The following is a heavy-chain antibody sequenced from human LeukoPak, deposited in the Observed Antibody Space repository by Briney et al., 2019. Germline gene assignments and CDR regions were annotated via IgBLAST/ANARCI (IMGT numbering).Heavy chain of an antibody. CDR2: IYYSGST. J-gene: IGHJ6*02. Sequence: SETLSLTCTVSGGSISSSSYYWGWIRQPPGKGLEWIGSIYYSGSTYYNPSLKSRVTISVDTSKNQFSLKLSSVTAADTAVYYCAREGMAAAGFYHGMDVWGQATTVTVSS. V-gene: IGHV4-39*07. D-gene: IGHD6-13*01. CDR1: GGSISSSSYY. CDR3: AREGMAAAGFYHGMDV.